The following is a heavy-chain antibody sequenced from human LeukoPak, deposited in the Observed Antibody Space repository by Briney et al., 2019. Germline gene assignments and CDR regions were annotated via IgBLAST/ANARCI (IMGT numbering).Heavy chain of an antibody. J-gene: IGHJ4*02. CDR1: GFTFSSYG. Sequence: GGSLRLSCAASGFTFSSYGMHWVRQAPGKGLEWVAFIRYDGSNKYYADSVKGRFTISRDNSKNTLYLQMNSLRAEDTAVYYCARDLYCGGDCYYGYYFDYWGQGTLVTVSS. CDR3: ARDLYCGGDCYYGYYFDY. CDR2: IRYDGSNK. D-gene: IGHD2-21*01. V-gene: IGHV3-30*02.